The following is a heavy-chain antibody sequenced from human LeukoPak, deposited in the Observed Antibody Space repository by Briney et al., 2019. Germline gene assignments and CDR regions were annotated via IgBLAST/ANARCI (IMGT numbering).Heavy chain of an antibody. V-gene: IGHV3-48*01. Sequence: GGSLRLSCAASGFTFSSYSMKWVRQGPGKGLEWVSYISSSSSTIYYADSVKGRFIVSRGNAKNSLYLQMNSLRAEDTAVYYCARDGRLRVGPTSDYWGQGTLVTVSS. CDR3: ARDGRLRVGPTSDY. D-gene: IGHD1-26*01. CDR1: GFTFSSYS. CDR2: ISSSSSTI. J-gene: IGHJ4*02.